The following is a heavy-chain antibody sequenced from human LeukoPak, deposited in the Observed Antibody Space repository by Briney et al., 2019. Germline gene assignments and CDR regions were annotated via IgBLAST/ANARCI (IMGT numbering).Heavy chain of an antibody. Sequence: PGGSLILSCAASGFTVSSNYMSWVRQAPGKGLAWVSVIYGGGTTYYADSVKGRFTISRDNSKNTLYLQMNSLRADDTAVYYCARGIVAAIQDYWGQGTLVTVSS. V-gene: IGHV3-66*01. CDR3: ARGIVAAIQDY. D-gene: IGHD5-12*01. CDR2: IYGGGTT. J-gene: IGHJ4*02. CDR1: GFTVSSNY.